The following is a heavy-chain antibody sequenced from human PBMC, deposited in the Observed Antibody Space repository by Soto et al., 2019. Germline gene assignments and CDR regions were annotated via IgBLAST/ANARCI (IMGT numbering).Heavy chain of an antibody. D-gene: IGHD2-2*01. V-gene: IGHV3-30*18. Sequence: QVQLVESGGGVVQPGRSLRLSCAASGFTFSSYGMHWVRQAPGKGLEWVAVISYDGSNKYYADSVKGRFTISRDNSKNTLYLQMNSLRAEDTAVYYCAKGECSSTSCYVYYYYMDVWGKGTTVTVSS. J-gene: IGHJ6*03. CDR2: ISYDGSNK. CDR1: GFTFSSYG. CDR3: AKGECSSTSCYVYYYYMDV.